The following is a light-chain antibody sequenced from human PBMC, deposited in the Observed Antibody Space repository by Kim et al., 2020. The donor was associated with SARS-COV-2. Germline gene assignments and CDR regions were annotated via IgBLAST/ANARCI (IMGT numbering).Light chain of an antibody. CDR3: QQYNNWPPVKS. Sequence: SPGDRATLSCRVSQGIANSLAWYQQKPGQPPRVIIYDASTRATAVPDRFSGTGSGTQFTLTISNVQSEDFAVYYCQQYNNWPPVKSFGQGTKLEIK. J-gene: IGKJ2*03. CDR1: QGIANS. CDR2: DAS. V-gene: IGKV3-15*01.